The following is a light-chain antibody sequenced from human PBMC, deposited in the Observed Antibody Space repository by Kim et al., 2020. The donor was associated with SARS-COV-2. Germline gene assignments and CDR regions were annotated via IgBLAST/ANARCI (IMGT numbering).Light chain of an antibody. CDR2: DAS. CDR1: QSASTY. CDR3: QQYNDYPWT. V-gene: IGKV3-15*01. Sequence: EIVMTQSPATLSVSPGDRVTLSCRASQSASTYLAWYQQKPGQAPDLLISDASTRETGVPSRFSGSGSGTEFTLTISSLQSEDFALYYCQQYNDYPWTFGQGTKVDIK. J-gene: IGKJ1*01.